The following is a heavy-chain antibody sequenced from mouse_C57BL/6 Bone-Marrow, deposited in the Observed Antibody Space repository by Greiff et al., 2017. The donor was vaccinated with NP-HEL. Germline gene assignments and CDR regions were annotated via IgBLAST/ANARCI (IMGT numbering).Heavy chain of an antibody. J-gene: IGHJ4*01. CDR2: IFPGSGST. CDR1: GYTFTDYY. CDR3: ARRRGSGYRYAMDY. Sequence: QVQLQQSGAELARPGASVKLSCKASGYTFTDYYINWVKQRPGQGLEWIGWIFPGSGSTYYNEKFKGKATLTVDKSSSTAYMLLSSLTSEDSAVCFCARRRGSGYRYAMDYWGQGTSVTVSS. V-gene: IGHV1-75*01. D-gene: IGHD3-2*02.